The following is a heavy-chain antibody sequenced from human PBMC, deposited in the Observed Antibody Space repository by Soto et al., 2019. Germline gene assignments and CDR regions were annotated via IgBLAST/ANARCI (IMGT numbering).Heavy chain of an antibody. V-gene: IGHV3-30*18. CDR3: AKDRLYYTHYYYGMDV. Sequence: GGSLRLSCAASGFTFSSYGMHWVRQAPGKGLEWVAVISHDGSNKYYADSVKGRFTISRDNSKNTLYLQMNSLRAEDTAVYYCAKDRLYYTHYYYGMDVWGQGTTVTVSS. CDR2: ISHDGSNK. CDR1: GFTFSSYG. J-gene: IGHJ6*02. D-gene: IGHD1-26*01.